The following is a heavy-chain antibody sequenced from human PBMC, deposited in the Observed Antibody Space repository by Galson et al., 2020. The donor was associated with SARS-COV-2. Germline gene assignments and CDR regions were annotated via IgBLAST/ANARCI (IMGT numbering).Heavy chain of an antibody. CDR3: ARDEGIRGYNYGRLYYGMDV. D-gene: IGHD5-18*01. Sequence: GGSLKLSCAASGFPFSTYCLLWVRLAPGTGLEWVSSFSTRSRYPYYVDSVTRRCSFSRDNPRNYLYLQMNGLRAEDTAVYYCARDEGIRGYNYGRLYYGMDVWGQGTTVTVSS. J-gene: IGHJ6*02. CDR2: FSTRSRYP. V-gene: IGHV3-21*01. CDR1: GFPFSTYC.